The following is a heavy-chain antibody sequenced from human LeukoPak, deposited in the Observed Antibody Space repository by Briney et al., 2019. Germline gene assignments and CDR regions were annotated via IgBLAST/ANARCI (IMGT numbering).Heavy chain of an antibody. CDR2: INPSAAST. D-gene: IGHD6-6*01. Sequence: ASVKVSCKASGYIFTSFYVHWVRQAPGQGLEWMGVINPSAASTDYAQKLQGRVTMTRDTSTSTVSMELSSLRCEDTAVYYCARAAIVARYYFDYWGQGSLVTVSS. J-gene: IGHJ4*02. CDR3: ARAAIVARYYFDY. CDR1: GYIFTSFY. V-gene: IGHV1-46*04.